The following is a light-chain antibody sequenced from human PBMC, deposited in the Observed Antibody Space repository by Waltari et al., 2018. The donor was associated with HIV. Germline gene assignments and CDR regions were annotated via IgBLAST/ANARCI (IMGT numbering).Light chain of an antibody. CDR3: KSYAGSNNPYV. J-gene: IGLJ1*01. V-gene: IGLV2-8*01. Sequence: QSVLTQPPSASGSPGQSVTISCTGTTSAVGGYRYVSWYQHHPGKAPKRIIYDVNKRPSGVPDRFSGSKSGNTASLTVSGLQADDEADYYCKSYAGSNNPYVFGTGTKVTV. CDR1: TSAVGGYRY. CDR2: DVN.